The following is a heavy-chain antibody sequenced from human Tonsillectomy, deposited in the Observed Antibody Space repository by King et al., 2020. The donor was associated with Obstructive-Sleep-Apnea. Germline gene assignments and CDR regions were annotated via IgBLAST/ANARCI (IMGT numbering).Heavy chain of an antibody. J-gene: IGHJ4*02. CDR2: IYYSGST. D-gene: IGHD5-18*01. CDR1: GGSISSYY. V-gene: IGHV4-59*08. Sequence: QLQESGPGLVKPSETLSLTCTVSGGSISSYYWSWIRQPPGKGLEWIGYIYYSGSTNYNPPLKIRVTISVDTSKNQFSLNLSSVTAADTAVYYCARHGGYSYGYNFDYWGQGTLVTVSS. CDR3: ARHGGYSYGYNFDY.